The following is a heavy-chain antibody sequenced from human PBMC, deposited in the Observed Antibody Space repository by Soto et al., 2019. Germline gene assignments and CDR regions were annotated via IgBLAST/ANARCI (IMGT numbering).Heavy chain of an antibody. CDR2: ISYDGSNK. Sequence: PGGSLRLSCAASGFTFSNYGMHWVRQAPGKGLEWVAVISYDGSNKYYVDSVKGRFTISRDNSKNTLYLQMNSLRAEDTAVYYCAKAVGYCSSTSCRDYYFYYGMDVWGQGTTVTVSS. J-gene: IGHJ6*02. V-gene: IGHV3-30*18. CDR1: GFTFSNYG. D-gene: IGHD2-2*01. CDR3: AKAVGYCSSTSCRDYYFYYGMDV.